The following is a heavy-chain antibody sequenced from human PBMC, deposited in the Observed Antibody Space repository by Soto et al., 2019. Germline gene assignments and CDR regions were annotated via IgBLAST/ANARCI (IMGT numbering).Heavy chain of an antibody. V-gene: IGHV3-53*01. D-gene: IGHD3-3*01. J-gene: IGHJ6*02. CDR3: ARARGYDFWSGSPLIYYYYGMDV. CDR2: IYSGGST. CDR1: GFTVSSNY. Sequence: PVGSLRLSCAASGFTVSSNYMSWVRKAPGKGLEWVSVIYSGGSTYYADSVKGRFTISRDNSKNTLYLQMNSLRAEDTAVYYCARARGYDFWSGSPLIYYYYGMDVWGQGTTVTVSS.